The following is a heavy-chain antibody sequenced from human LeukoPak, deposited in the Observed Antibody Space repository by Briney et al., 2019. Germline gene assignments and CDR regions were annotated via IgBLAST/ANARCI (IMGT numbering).Heavy chain of an antibody. V-gene: IGHV3-23*01. J-gene: IGHJ5*02. CDR3: ARGSSNVAARNNWFDP. CDR2: VTESGGSA. CDR1: GFTFSTYV. D-gene: IGHD6-6*01. Sequence: GGSLRLSCVASGFTFSTYVMGWARQVPGKGLEWVSVVTESGGSAYYANSVKGRFTISRDLSKNTLYLQLNSLRAEDTAVYYCARGSSNVAARNNWFDPWGQGTLVTVSS.